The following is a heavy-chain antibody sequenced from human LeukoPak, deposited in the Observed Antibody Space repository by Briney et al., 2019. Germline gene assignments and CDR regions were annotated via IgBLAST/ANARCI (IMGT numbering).Heavy chain of an antibody. V-gene: IGHV4-38-2*02. CDR1: GYSISSGYF. CDR3: ARDGSSG. Sequence: SETLSLTCTVSGYSISSGYFWGWIRQPPGKGLEWIGSIYYSGSTYYNPSLKSRVTISVDPSKNQFSLKLSSVTAADTAVYYCARDGSSGWGQGTLVTVSS. J-gene: IGHJ4*02. D-gene: IGHD6-19*01. CDR2: IYYSGST.